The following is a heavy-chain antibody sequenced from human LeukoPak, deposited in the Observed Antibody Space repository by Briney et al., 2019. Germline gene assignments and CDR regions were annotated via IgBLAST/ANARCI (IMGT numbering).Heavy chain of an antibody. CDR1: GFTFSSYN. D-gene: IGHD1-26*01. V-gene: IGHV3-21*04. CDR3: ARSQSRSYPPIDS. J-gene: IGHJ4*02. Sequence: GGSLRLSCAASGFTFSSYNMNWVRQAPGKGLEWVSSISSSRSYISYADSVKGRFTISRDNAKNSLYLQMNSLKTEDTAVYYCARSQSRSYPPIDSWGQGTLVTVSS. CDR2: ISSSRSYI.